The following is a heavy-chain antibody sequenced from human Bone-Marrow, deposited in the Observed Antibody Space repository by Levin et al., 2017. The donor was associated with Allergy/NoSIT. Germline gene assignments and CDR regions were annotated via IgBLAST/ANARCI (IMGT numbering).Heavy chain of an antibody. CDR1: GFTFRSDG. CDR2: ISFGGTNK. J-gene: IGHJ4*02. D-gene: IGHD6-13*01. V-gene: IGHV3-30*18. Sequence: QSGGSLRLSCAASGFTFRSDGMHWVRQAPGKGLEWVAMISFGGTNKYYADSVKGRFTISRDNSKNTLYLQMNSLRTEDTALYYCAKDRSNSWTFDSWGQGILVTVSS. CDR3: AKDRSNSWTFDS.